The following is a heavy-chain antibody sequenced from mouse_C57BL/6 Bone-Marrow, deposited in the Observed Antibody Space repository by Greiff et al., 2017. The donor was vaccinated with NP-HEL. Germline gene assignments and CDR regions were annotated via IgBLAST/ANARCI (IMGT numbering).Heavy chain of an antibody. CDR1: GYTFTSYW. J-gene: IGHJ3*01. CDR2: IDPSDSYT. V-gene: IGHV1-69*01. Sequence: QVQLKQPGAELVMPGASVKLSCKASGYTFTSYWMHWVKQRPGQGLEWIGEIDPSDSYTNYNQKFKGKSTWTVDKSSSTAYMQLSSLTSEDSAVYYCAREGFAYWGQGTLVTVSA. CDR3: AREGFAY.